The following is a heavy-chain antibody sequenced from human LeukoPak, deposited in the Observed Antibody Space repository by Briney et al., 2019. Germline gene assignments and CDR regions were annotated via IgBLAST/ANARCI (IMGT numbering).Heavy chain of an antibody. CDR3: ARDFRYCSGGSCYFFDY. D-gene: IGHD2-15*01. CDR1: GYIFTDYY. CDR2: INPSGGST. J-gene: IGHJ4*02. V-gene: IGHV1-46*01. Sequence: ASVKVSCKTSGYIFTDYYIHWVRQAPGQGLEWMGIINPSGGSTSYAQKFQGRVTMTRDMSTSTVYMELSSLRSEDTAVYYCARDFRYCSGGSCYFFDYWGQGTLVTVSS.